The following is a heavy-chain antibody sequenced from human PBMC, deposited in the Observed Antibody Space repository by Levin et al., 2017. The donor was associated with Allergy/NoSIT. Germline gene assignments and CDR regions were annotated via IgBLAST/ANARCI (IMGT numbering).Heavy chain of an antibody. CDR2: VSHDTITK. V-gene: IGHV3-30-3*01. D-gene: IGHD4-17*01. Sequence: GGSLRLSCAASGFTFSDSAFHWVRQAPGKGLEWVAVVSHDTITKYYADSVKGRFTISRDNSKTTVYLEMNSLRPEDTAIYYCAREVVFGDYVRYFDIWGRGTLVTVSS. J-gene: IGHJ2*01. CDR1: GFTFSDSA. CDR3: AREVVFGDYVRYFDI.